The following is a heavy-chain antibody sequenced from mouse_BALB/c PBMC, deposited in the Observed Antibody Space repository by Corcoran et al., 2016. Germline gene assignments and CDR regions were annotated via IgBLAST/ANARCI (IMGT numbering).Heavy chain of an antibody. J-gene: IGHJ1*01. V-gene: IGHV9-3-1*01. D-gene: IGHD2-3*01. CDR2: INTYTGEP. CDR3: ARDGSYWYFDV. CDR1: GYPFTNSG. Sequence: QIQLVQSGPELKKPGETVKISCKASGYPFTNSGMNWVKQAPGKGLQWMGWINTYTGEPTYADDFKGRFAFSLETSASTAYLQINNLKNEDTATYCCARDGSYWYFDVWGAGTTVTVSS.